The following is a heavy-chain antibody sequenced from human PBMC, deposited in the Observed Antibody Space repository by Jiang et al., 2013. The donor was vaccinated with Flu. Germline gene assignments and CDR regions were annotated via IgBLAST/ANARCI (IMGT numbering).Heavy chain of an antibody. V-gene: IGHV4-38-2*02. CDR2: ISHTGTT. CDR1: GYSISSGYY. CDR3: ATTTGN. J-gene: IGHJ4*02. Sequence: ETLSLICTVSGYSISSGYYWGWVRQPPGKGLEWIGSISHTGTTYYNPSLQTRLTISLDTSKNQFSLMLTSVTAADTAVYYCATTTGNWGQGTLVTVSS. D-gene: IGHD3-10*01.